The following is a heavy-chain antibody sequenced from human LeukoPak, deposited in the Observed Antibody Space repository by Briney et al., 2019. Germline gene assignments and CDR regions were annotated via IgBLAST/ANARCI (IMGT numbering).Heavy chain of an antibody. CDR3: AESSSGWDDFDY. D-gene: IGHD6-19*01. J-gene: IGHJ4*02. CDR1: GFTFSSYA. CDR2: ISGSGGST. Sequence: GGSLRLSCAASGFTFSSYAMSWVRQAPGKGLEWVSAISGSGGSTYYADSVKGRFTISRDNSKNTLYLQMNSLRAEDTAVYYCAESSSGWDDFDYWGQGTLVTVSS. V-gene: IGHV3-23*01.